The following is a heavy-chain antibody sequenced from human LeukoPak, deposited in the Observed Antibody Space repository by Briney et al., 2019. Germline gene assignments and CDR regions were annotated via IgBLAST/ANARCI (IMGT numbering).Heavy chain of an antibody. V-gene: IGHV4-34*01. Sequence: SETLSLTCAVYGGSFSGYYWSWIRQPPGKGLDWIGTISYAGSPNYNPSLNSRVTMSSDTSSNQFSLRLSSVTDADTAIYYCARVMAVLRYGADYWGQGSLVTVSS. CDR1: GGSFSGYY. CDR3: ARVMAVLRYGADY. D-gene: IGHD3-9*01. CDR2: ISYAGSP. J-gene: IGHJ4*02.